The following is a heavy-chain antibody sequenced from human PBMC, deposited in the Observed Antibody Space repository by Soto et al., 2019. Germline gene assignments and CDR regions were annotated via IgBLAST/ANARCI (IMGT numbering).Heavy chain of an antibody. CDR2: ISSSSSTI. CDR3: ASAPPPYCSGGSCYSGFDY. CDR1: GFTFSSYS. J-gene: IGHJ4*02. V-gene: IGHV3-48*01. D-gene: IGHD2-15*01. Sequence: SCAASGFTFSSYSMNWVRQAPGKGLEWVSYISSSSSTIYYADSVKGRFTISRDNAKNSLYLQMNSLRAEDTAVYYCASAPPPYCSGGSCYSGFDYWGQGTLVTVSS.